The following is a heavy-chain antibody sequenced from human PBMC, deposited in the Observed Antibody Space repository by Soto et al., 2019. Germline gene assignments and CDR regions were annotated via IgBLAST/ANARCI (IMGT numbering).Heavy chain of an antibody. J-gene: IGHJ6*02. V-gene: IGHV3-53*01. Sequence: PGGSLRLSCAASGFTVSSNYMSWVRQAPGKXLEWVSVIYSGGSTYYADSVKGRFTISRDNSKNTLYLQMNSLRAEDTAVYYCARDRFTIFGRNYYYYGMDVWGQGTTVTVSS. CDR2: IYSGGST. CDR1: GFTVSSNY. D-gene: IGHD3-3*01. CDR3: ARDRFTIFGRNYYYYGMDV.